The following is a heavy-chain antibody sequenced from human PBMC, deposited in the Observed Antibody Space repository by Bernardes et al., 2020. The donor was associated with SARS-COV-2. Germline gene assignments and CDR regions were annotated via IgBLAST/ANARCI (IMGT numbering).Heavy chain of an antibody. V-gene: IGHV1-24*01. D-gene: IGHD6-19*01. J-gene: IGHJ6*02. CDR3: ATSIAVAGNYYYYGMDV. CDR2: FDPEDGET. CDR1: GYTLTELS. Sequence: ASVKVSCKVSGYTLTELSMHWVRQAPGKGLEWMGGFDPEDGETIYAQKFQGRVTMTEDTSTDTAYMELSSLRSEDTAVYYCATSIAVAGNYYYYGMDVWGQGTTVTVSS.